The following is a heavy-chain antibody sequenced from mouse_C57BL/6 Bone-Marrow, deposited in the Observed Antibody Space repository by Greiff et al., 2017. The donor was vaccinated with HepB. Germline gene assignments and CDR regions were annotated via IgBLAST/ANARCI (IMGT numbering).Heavy chain of an antibody. D-gene: IGHD1-1*01. V-gene: IGHV1-67*01. CDR1: GYTFTDYA. CDR3: ARDPIYYYGSSYGFAY. CDR2: ISTYYGDA. Sequence: QVHVKQSGPELVRPGVSVKISCKGSGYTFTDYAMHWVKQSHAKSLEWIGVISTYYGDASYNQKFKDKATMTVDKSSSTAYMELARLTSEDSAVYYCARDPIYYYGSSYGFAYWGQGTLVTVSA. J-gene: IGHJ3*01.